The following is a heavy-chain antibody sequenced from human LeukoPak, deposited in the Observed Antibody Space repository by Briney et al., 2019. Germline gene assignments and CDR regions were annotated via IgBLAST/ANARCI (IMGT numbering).Heavy chain of an antibody. V-gene: IGHV3-23*01. J-gene: IGHJ4*02. CDR1: GFIFSNYV. Sequence: GGSLRLSCAASGFIFSNYVMSSVRQAPGKGPEWVAAISGSSVKTYYADSVKGRFTIPKDYPKNTLYLPMNSLRAEDTAIYYCTREEAYFDSLLAYYFDYWGQGTLVTVSS. CDR2: ISGSSVKT. D-gene: IGHD3-9*01. CDR3: TREEAYFDSLLAYYFDY.